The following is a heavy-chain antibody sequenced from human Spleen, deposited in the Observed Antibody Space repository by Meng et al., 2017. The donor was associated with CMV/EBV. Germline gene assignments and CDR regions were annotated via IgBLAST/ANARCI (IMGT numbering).Heavy chain of an antibody. V-gene: IGHV4-4*02. CDR1: GGSISNNNW. J-gene: IGHJ4*02. D-gene: IGHD1-26*01. CDR3: ARDSGNYFDS. CDR2: IYRTGTT. Sequence: LTCAVSGGSISNNNWWTWVRQSPGKGLEWIGEIYRTGTTNYNPSLKSRVTISLDKSKNRFSLKLSSVTAADTAIYYCARDSGNYFDSWGQGTLVTVSS.